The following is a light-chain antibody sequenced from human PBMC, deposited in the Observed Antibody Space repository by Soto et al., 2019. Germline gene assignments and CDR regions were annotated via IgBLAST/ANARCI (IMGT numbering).Light chain of an antibody. Sequence: DIQMTQSPSSLSASVGDRVTITCRASQTIYSNLSWYQQKPGKAPNLLIYAASSLESGVPARFSCSGSGTPFPLTNTRLQPEEFATYYRQQTYSYHPIDLGQGTRMGN. J-gene: IGKJ5*01. V-gene: IGKV1-39*01. CDR2: AAS. CDR1: QTIYSN. CDR3: QQTYSYHPID.